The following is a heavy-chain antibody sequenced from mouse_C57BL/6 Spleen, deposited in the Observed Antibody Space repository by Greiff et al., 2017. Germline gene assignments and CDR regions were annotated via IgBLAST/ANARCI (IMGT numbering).Heavy chain of an antibody. Sequence: EVQLVESGEGLVKPGGSLKLSCAASGFTFSSYAMSWVRQTPEKRLEWVAYISSGGDYIYYADTVKGRFTISRDNARNTLYLQMSSLKSEDTAMYYCTRADGDYDWYFDVWGTGTTVTVSS. CDR1: GFTFSSYA. D-gene: IGHD2-4*01. V-gene: IGHV5-9-1*02. CDR3: TRADGDYDWYFDV. CDR2: ISSGGDYI. J-gene: IGHJ1*03.